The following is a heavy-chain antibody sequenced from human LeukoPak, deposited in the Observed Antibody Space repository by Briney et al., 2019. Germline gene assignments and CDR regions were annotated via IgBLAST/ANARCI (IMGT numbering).Heavy chain of an antibody. Sequence: SETLSLTCAVYGGSFSGYYWSWIRQPPGKGLEWIGEINHSGSTNYNPSLKSRVTISVDTSKNQFSLKLSSVTAADTAVYYCARQSSWSLNWFDPWGQGTLVTVSS. CDR1: GGSFSGYY. V-gene: IGHV4-34*01. CDR2: INHSGST. CDR3: ARQSSWSLNWFDP. D-gene: IGHD6-13*01. J-gene: IGHJ5*02.